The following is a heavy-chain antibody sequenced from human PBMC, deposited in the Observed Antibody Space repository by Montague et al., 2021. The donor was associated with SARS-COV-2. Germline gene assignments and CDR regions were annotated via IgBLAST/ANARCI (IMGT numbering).Heavy chain of an antibody. V-gene: IGHV4-34*01. J-gene: IGHJ6*03. CDR3: ARGRIEVSMIVVVLTGASYYMDV. Sequence: SQTLPLTCAVYGGSFSGHYWSWIRQPPGKGLEWIGEINNSGSTNYNPSLKSRVTISVDTSKNQFSLKLHSVTAADTAVYYCARGRIEVSMIVVVLTGASYYMDVWGKGTTVTVSS. CDR1: GGSFSGHY. D-gene: IGHD3-22*01. CDR2: INNSGST.